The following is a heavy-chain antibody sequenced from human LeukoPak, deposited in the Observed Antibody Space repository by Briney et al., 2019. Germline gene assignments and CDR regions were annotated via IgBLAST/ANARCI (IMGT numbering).Heavy chain of an antibody. CDR1: GGSVSSSSYY. Sequence: PSETLSLTCTVSGGSVSSSSYYWGWIRQPPGKGLEWIGSIYYSGSTYYNPSLKSRVTISVDTSKNQFSLKLSSVTAADTAVYYCARDYGLRSDYWGQGTLVTVSS. CDR3: ARDYGLRSDY. V-gene: IGHV4-39*07. J-gene: IGHJ4*02. D-gene: IGHD4-17*01. CDR2: IYYSGST.